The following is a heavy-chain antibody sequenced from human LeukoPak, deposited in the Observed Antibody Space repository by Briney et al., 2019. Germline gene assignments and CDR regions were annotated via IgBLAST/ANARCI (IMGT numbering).Heavy chain of an antibody. D-gene: IGHD3-22*01. J-gene: IGHJ4*02. V-gene: IGHV3-23*01. Sequence: PGGSLRLSCAASGFTFSSSAMGWVRQAPGKGLEWVSAISGSGGTTYYADSVKGRFTISRDNSKNTLYLQMNSLRVEDTAVYYCASQVRYYDSSGHPDFDYWGQGTLVAVSS. CDR1: GFTFSSSA. CDR3: ASQVRYYDSSGHPDFDY. CDR2: ISGSGGTT.